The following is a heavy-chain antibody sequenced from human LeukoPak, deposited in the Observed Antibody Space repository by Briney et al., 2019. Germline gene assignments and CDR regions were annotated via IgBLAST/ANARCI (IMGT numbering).Heavy chain of an antibody. Sequence: ASVKVSCKASGYTFTSYDINWVRQATGQGLEWMGWMNPNSGNTGYAQKFQGRVTITRNTSIGTAYMELSSLRSEDTAVYYCARGRGRSSWHLFDYWGQGTLVTVSS. D-gene: IGHD6-13*01. J-gene: IGHJ4*02. CDR1: GYTFTSYD. CDR3: ARGRGRSSWHLFDY. CDR2: MNPNSGNT. V-gene: IGHV1-8*03.